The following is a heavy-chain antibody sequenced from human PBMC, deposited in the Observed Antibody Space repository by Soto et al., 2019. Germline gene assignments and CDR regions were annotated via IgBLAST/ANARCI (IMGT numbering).Heavy chain of an antibody. D-gene: IGHD4-17*01. CDR3: AWTTGTAYYYYYGMDV. V-gene: IGHV4-59*01. CDR2: IYYSGST. Sequence: SETLSLTCTVSGGSISSYYWSWIRQPPGKGLEWIGYIYYSGSTNYNPSLKSRVTISVDTSKNQFSLKLSSVTAADTAVYYCAWTTGTAYYYYYGMDVWGQGTTVTVSS. CDR1: GGSISSYY. J-gene: IGHJ6*02.